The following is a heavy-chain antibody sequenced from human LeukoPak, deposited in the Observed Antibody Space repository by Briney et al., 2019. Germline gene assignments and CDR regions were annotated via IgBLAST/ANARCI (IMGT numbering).Heavy chain of an antibody. CDR1: GGSFSGYY. CDR2: INHSGST. J-gene: IGHJ4*02. D-gene: IGHD2-15*01. CDR3: AGLPYCSGGSSYSVYLDY. V-gene: IGHV4-34*01. Sequence: SETLSLTCAVYGGSFSGYYWSWIRQPPGKGLEWIGEINHSGSTNYNPSLKSRVTISVDTSKNQFSLKLSSVTAADTAVYYCAGLPYCSGGSSYSVYLDYWGQGTLVTVSS.